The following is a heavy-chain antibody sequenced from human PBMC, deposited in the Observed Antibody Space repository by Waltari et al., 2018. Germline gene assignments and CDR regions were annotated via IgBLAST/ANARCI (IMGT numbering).Heavy chain of an antibody. D-gene: IGHD6-13*01. V-gene: IGHV6-1*01. CDR2: TYYRSKWYN. CDR3: AREKYSSSWETPFGMDV. CDR1: GDSVSSNSAA. Sequence: QVQLQQSGPGLVKPSQTLSLTCAISGDSVSSNSAAWNWIRQSPSRGLEWLGRTYYRSKWYNDYAVSVKSRITINPDTSKNQFSLQLNSVTPEDTAVYYCAREKYSSSWETPFGMDVWGQGTTVTVSS. J-gene: IGHJ6*02.